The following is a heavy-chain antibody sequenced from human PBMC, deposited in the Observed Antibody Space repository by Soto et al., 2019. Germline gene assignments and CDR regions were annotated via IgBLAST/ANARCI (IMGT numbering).Heavy chain of an antibody. Sequence: QVQLVESGGGVVQPGRSLRLSCAASGFTFSSYAMHWVRQAPGKGLEWVAVISYDGSNKYYADSVKGRFTISRDNSKNTLYVNMNSLRAEDTAVYYCARDTAVLVPAAYYYGMDVWGQGTTVTVSS. D-gene: IGHD2-2*01. CDR1: GFTFSSYA. J-gene: IGHJ6*02. CDR2: ISYDGSNK. V-gene: IGHV3-30-3*01. CDR3: ARDTAVLVPAAYYYGMDV.